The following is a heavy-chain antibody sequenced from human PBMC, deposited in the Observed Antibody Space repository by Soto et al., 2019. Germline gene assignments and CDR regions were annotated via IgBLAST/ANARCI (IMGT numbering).Heavy chain of an antibody. V-gene: IGHV3-23*01. CDR1: GFTFSSYA. Sequence: GGSLRLSCAASGFTFSSYAMSWVRQAPGKGLEWVSAISGGGGSTYSADSVKGRFTISRDNSKNTLYLQMNSRRAEDTAVYYCAKCHIVGGSNWFDPWGQGTLVTVSS. J-gene: IGHJ5*02. CDR3: AKCHIVGGSNWFDP. CDR2: ISGGGGST. D-gene: IGHD3-22*01.